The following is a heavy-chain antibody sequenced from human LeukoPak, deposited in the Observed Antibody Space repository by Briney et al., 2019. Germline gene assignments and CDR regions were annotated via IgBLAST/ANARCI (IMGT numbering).Heavy chain of an antibody. Sequence: PGGSLRLSCAASGFTFSSYGMHWVRQAPGKGLEWVAVISYDGSNKYYADSVKGRFTISRDNSKNTLYLQMNSLRAEDTAVYYCARGRLVKGNWFDPWGQGTLVTVSS. CDR3: ARGRLVKGNWFDP. V-gene: IGHV3-30*03. J-gene: IGHJ5*02. D-gene: IGHD6-6*01. CDR2: ISYDGSNK. CDR1: GFTFSSYG.